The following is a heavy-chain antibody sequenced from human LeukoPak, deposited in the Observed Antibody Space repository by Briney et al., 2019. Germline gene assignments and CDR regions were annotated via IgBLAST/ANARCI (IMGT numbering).Heavy chain of an antibody. Sequence: ASVKVSCKASGYTFTSYYMHWVRQAPGQGLEWMGIINPSGGSTSYAQKFQGRVTMTRDTSTSTVYMELSSLRSEDTAVYYCARGVRYCSSSRSSWPSNWGQGTLVTVSS. CDR3: ARGVRYCSSSRSSWPSN. J-gene: IGHJ4*02. V-gene: IGHV1-46*01. D-gene: IGHD2-2*01. CDR2: INPSGGST. CDR1: GYTFTSYY.